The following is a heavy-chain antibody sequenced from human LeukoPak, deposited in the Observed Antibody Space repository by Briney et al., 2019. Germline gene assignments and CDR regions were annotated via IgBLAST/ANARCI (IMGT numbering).Heavy chain of an antibody. CDR2: IYYSGST. Sequence: KPSETLSLTCTVSAGSISSSSYYWGWIRQPPGKGLEWIGSIYYSGSTYYNPPLKSRFTISVDTSKNQFSLKLSSVTAADTAVYYCARHRGIAAHCFDYWGQGTLVTVSS. D-gene: IGHD6-13*01. CDR1: AGSISSSSYY. V-gene: IGHV4-39*01. J-gene: IGHJ4*02. CDR3: ARHRGIAAHCFDY.